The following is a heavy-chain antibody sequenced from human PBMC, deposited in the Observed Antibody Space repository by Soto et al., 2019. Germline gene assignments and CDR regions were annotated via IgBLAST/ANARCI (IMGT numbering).Heavy chain of an antibody. J-gene: IGHJ4*02. D-gene: IGHD6-13*01. V-gene: IGHV3-48*01. CDR2: ISSSSSTI. CDR1: GFTFSSYS. Sequence: PGGSLRLSCAASGFTFSSYSMNWVRQAPGKGLEWVSYISSSSSTIYYADSVKGRFTISRDNAKNSLYLQMNSLRAEDTAVYYCASGGYSSSWYRPTGVVYFDYWGQGTLVTVSS. CDR3: ASGGYSSSWYRPTGVVYFDY.